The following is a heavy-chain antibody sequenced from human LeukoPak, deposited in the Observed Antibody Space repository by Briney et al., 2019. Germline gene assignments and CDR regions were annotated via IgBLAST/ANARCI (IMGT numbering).Heavy chain of an antibody. D-gene: IGHD3-16*01. J-gene: IGHJ5*02. CDR3: AKEISALGAIGNWFDP. CDR1: GFTFDHYA. CDR2: ISGGGGST. V-gene: IGHV3-43*02. Sequence: GGSLRLSCAGSGFTFDHYAMHWARQAPGQGLEWVSLISGGGGSTYYADSVKGRFTISRDNRKNSLYLQMNSMRIEDTALHYCAKEISALGAIGNWFDPWGQGTLVTVFS.